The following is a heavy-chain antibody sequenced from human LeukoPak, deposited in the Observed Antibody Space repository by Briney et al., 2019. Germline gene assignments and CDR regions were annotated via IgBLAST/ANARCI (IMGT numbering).Heavy chain of an antibody. D-gene: IGHD6-6*01. CDR2: INHSGTT. Sequence: KPAETLSLTCAVYGGSFSGYYWSWVHQPPGKGLEWMGEINHSGTTNYTPSLTSEITLTVHTSKKQSSLELSSVPAADTAVYYCASGSSSSVFDYWGQGTLVTASS. J-gene: IGHJ4*02. V-gene: IGHV4-34*01. CDR1: GGSFSGYY. CDR3: ASGSSSSVFDY.